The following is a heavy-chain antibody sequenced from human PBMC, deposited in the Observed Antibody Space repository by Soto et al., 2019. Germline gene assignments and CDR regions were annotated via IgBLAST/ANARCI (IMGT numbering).Heavy chain of an antibody. J-gene: IGHJ4*02. V-gene: IGHV3-30-3*01. Sequence: GWCLRLCCAASGVTFSSYAMHWVRQAPGKGLEWVAVISYDGSNKYYADSVKGRFTISRDNSKNTLYLQMNSLRAEDTVVYDGGRGGQDPILAFWGKGSLDPVS. CDR1: GVTFSSYA. CDR2: ISYDGSNK. CDR3: GRGGQDPILAF.